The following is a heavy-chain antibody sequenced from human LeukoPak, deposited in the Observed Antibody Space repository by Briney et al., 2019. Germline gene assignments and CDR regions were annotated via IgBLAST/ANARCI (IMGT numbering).Heavy chain of an antibody. CDR2: ISAYNGNT. CDR1: GYTFASHG. D-gene: IGHD2-2*01. CDR3: ARDGRGYCSSTSCYGPSDY. J-gene: IGHJ4*02. Sequence: GASVKVSCKASGYTFASHGISWVRQAPGQGLEWMGWISAYNGNTNYAQKLQGRVTMTTDTSTSTAYMELRSLRSDDTAVYYCARDGRGYCSSTSCYGPSDYWGQGTLVTVSS. V-gene: IGHV1-18*04.